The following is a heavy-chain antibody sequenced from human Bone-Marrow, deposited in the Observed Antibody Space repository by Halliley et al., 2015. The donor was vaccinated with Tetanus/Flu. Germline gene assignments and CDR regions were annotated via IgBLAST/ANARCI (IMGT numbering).Heavy chain of an antibody. CDR2: VRYTERA. Sequence: EWIGSVRYTERAKYTPSLKSRVPISVDTPKNQVSLNLSPVTTADTAVYYCARLPVGHDYGDYWGQGTLVTVSS. J-gene: IGHJ4*02. V-gene: IGHV4-39*01. D-gene: IGHD1-26*01. CDR3: ARLPVGHDYGDY.